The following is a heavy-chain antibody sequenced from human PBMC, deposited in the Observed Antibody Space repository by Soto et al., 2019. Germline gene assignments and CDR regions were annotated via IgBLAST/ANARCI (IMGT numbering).Heavy chain of an antibody. Sequence: QVQLVQSGAEVKKPGSSVKVSCKASGGTFSSYTISWVRQAPGQGLEWMGRIIPILGIANYAQKFQGRVTITAEKSTSTAYMELSSLRSEDTAVYYCARGELGGDYGPMDVWGQGTTVTVSS. CDR2: IIPILGIA. V-gene: IGHV1-69*02. CDR1: GGTFSSYT. CDR3: ARGELGGDYGPMDV. D-gene: IGHD4-17*01. J-gene: IGHJ6*02.